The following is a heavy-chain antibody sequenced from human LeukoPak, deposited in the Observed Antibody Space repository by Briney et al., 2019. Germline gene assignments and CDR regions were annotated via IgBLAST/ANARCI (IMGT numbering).Heavy chain of an antibody. CDR3: ARSGSGWYDRWFDP. J-gene: IGHJ5*02. Sequence: PGRSLRLSCAASGFTFSSYGMHWVRQAPGKGLEWVAVMWYDGSNKYYADSVKGRFTISRDNSKNSLYLQMNSLRAEDTAVYYCARSGSGWYDRWFDPWGQGTLVTVSS. D-gene: IGHD6-19*01. CDR1: GFTFSSYG. CDR2: MWYDGSNK. V-gene: IGHV3-33*01.